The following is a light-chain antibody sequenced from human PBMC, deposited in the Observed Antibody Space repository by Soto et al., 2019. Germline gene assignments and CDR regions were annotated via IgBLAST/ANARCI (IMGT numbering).Light chain of an antibody. CDR2: DAS. CDR3: QHRHN. CDR1: QSVCID. V-gene: IGKV3-11*01. J-gene: IGKJ3*01. Sequence: EVVLTQSPATLSLSPGDRATLSCRASQSVCIDFAWYQQKPGQAPRLLIYDASNRATGIPARFSGSGSGTDFTLTISSLEPEDFAVYYCQHRHNFGPGTKVDIK.